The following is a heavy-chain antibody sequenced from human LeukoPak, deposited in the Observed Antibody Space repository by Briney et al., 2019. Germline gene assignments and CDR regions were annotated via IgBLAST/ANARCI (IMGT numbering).Heavy chain of an antibody. CDR1: GGTFSSYA. J-gene: IGHJ6*02. CDR2: IIPIFGTA. V-gene: IGHV1-69*01. CDR3: ARESGGGSTSCYDRCYYGMDV. D-gene: IGHD2-2*01. Sequence: ASVNVSYKASGGTFSSYAISWVRQAPGQGLEWMGGIIPIFGTANYAQKFQGRVTITADESTSTAYMELSSLRSEDTAVYYCARESGGGSTSCYDRCYYGMDVWGQGTTVTVSS.